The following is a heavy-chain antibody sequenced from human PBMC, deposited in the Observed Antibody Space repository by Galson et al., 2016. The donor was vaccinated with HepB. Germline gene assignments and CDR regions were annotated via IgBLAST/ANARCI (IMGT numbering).Heavy chain of an antibody. CDR1: GFTVSHNY. CDR3: ARVEGS. CDR2: IYSGGST. V-gene: IGHV3-66*01. Sequence: SLRLSCAASGFTVSHNYMSWVRQAPGKGLEWVSLIYSGGSTSYADSVKGRFTISRDNAKNSLYLQMNSLRDEDTAVYYCARVEGSWGQGTLVTVSS. J-gene: IGHJ5*02.